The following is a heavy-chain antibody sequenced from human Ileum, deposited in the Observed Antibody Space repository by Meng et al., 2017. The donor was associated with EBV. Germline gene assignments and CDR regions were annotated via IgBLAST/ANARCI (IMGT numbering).Heavy chain of an antibody. CDR2: SYHSGIT. D-gene: IGHD1-14*01. CDR1: GCSISSRNW. V-gene: IGHV4-4*02. Sequence: VLLQTSGPGLVKASGTLSLHCDVAGCSISSRNWWSWVRQPPGKGLEWIGKSYHSGITISNPSLKSRVTMSVDNSKNQFSLKLNSMTAADTAVYYCARDPTGGEDHQRVWGQGTLVTVSS. CDR3: ARDPTGGEDHQRV. J-gene: IGHJ4*02.